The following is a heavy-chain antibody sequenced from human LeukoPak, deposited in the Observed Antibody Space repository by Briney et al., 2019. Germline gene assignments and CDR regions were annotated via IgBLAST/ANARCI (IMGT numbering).Heavy chain of an antibody. CDR1: GFTLSSHW. Sequence: PGGSLGLSCAVCGFTLSSHWMSWVRQAPGKGLEWVANIKTDGSEKYYVDSVKGRFTISRDNSKNTLYLQMNSLRAEDTAVYYCAKDLYSRDYDYYMDVWGKGTTVTVSS. CDR3: AKDLYSRDYDYYMDV. D-gene: IGHD6-13*01. CDR2: IKTDGSEK. V-gene: IGHV3-7*01. J-gene: IGHJ6*03.